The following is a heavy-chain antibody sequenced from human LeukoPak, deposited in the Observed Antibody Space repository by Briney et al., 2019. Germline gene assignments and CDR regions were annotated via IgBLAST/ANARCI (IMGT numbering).Heavy chain of an antibody. CDR2: TYYRSRWDN. CDR3: TRDATRTGWFDP. Sequence: SQTLSLTCAISGDSVSNNRAAWNWIRQSPSRGLEWLGRTYYRSRWDNDYAVSVKGRITINPDTSKNQVSLQLNSVTPEDTAVYYCTRDATRTGWFDPWGQGTLVTVSS. J-gene: IGHJ5*02. V-gene: IGHV6-1*01. CDR1: GDSVSNNRAA. D-gene: IGHD1-14*01.